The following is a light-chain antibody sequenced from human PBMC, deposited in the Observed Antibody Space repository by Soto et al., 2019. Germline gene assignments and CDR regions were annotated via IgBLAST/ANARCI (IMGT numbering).Light chain of an antibody. V-gene: IGKV2-30*02. CDR3: MQGTHWPIT. CDR2: KVS. J-gene: IGKJ5*01. Sequence: DVVMTQSPLSLPVTLGQPASIXXXSNQSLVHSDGIAYFSWFQQRPGRSPRRLIYKVSNRDSGVPARFSGSGSGTDFALKISRVEAEDVGVYYCMQGTHWPITFGQGTRLEI. CDR1: QSLVHSDGIAY.